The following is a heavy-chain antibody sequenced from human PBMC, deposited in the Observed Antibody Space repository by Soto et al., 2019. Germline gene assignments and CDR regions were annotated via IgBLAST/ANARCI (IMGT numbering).Heavy chain of an antibody. CDR1: GFTFSTYA. CDR2: ISGSGDST. D-gene: IGHD6-19*01. J-gene: IGHJ4*02. CDR3: AKERRSGWSLDY. V-gene: IGHV3-23*01. Sequence: GSLRLSCAASGFTFSTYAMNWVRQAPGKGLEWVSGISGSGDSTYYADSVKGRFTVSRDNSKNTLYLQMNSLRAEDTAVFYCAKERRSGWSLDYRGQGPLGTVFS.